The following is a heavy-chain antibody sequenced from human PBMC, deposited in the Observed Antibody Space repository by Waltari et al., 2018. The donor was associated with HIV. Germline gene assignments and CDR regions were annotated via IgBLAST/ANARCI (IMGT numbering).Heavy chain of an antibody. CDR2: ISSSVRTI. D-gene: IGHD2-2*01. CDR1: GFTFSSYE. Sequence: EVQLVESGGGLVQPGGSLRLSCAASGFTFSSYEMNWVRQAPGKGLEWVSYISSSVRTIYYADSVKGRFTISRDNAKNSLYLQMNSLRAEDTAVYYCARDREIVVVPAMAFDIWGQGTMVTVSS. V-gene: IGHV3-48*03. CDR3: ARDREIVVVPAMAFDI. J-gene: IGHJ3*02.